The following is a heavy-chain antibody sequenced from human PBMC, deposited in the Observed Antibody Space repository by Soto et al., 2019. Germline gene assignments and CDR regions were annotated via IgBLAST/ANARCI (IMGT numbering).Heavy chain of an antibody. CDR2: ISTSVTTI. D-gene: IGHD6-19*01. V-gene: IGHV3-11*01. Sequence: QGQLVESGGGLVKPGGSLRLSCAASGFTFSDYYMTWIRQAPGKGLEWVSYISTSVTTINYAESVKGRFTISRDDAKSSLFLQMNSLIAEDTAVYYCARAGGSGWSLDYWGQGTLVTVSS. J-gene: IGHJ4*02. CDR1: GFTFSDYY. CDR3: ARAGGSGWSLDY.